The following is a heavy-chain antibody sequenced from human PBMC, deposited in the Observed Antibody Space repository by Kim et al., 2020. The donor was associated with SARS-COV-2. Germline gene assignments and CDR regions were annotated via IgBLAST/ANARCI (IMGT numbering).Heavy chain of an antibody. CDR2: IYPGDSDT. V-gene: IGHV5-51*01. CDR3: ARAVGTNVNVALHF. CDR1: GYMFANYW. D-gene: IGHD2-8*01. J-gene: IGHJ3*01. Sequence: GESLKISCQTSGYMFANYWIGWVRQMPGEGLEWIGIIYPGDSDTRSSPPFQGQVTMSADKSLSTVYLQWTNLKASDTAMYYCARAVGTNVNVALHFWGQGTMVTVSS.